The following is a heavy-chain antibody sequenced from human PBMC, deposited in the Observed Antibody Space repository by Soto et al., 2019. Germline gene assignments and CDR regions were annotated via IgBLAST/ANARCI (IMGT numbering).Heavy chain of an antibody. CDR2: ITYSGSLI. D-gene: IGHD6-6*01. J-gene: IGHJ4*02. Sequence: EVQLVESGGGLVQPGGSLRLSCAASGFPFSTYSMSWVRQAPGKGLEWISYITYSGSLIYYADSVKGRFTISRDNAKDSLYLQMNSLRDDDTAMYYCATGGTSSPLADWGQGTLVTVSS. CDR3: ATGGTSSPLAD. V-gene: IGHV3-48*02. CDR1: GFPFSTYS.